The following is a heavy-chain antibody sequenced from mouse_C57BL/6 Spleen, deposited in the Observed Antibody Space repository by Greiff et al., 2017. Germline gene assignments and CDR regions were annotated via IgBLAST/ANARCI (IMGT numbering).Heavy chain of an antibody. CDR3: ASLTTGVDYAMDY. CDR1: GFSLTSYG. J-gene: IGHJ4*01. Sequence: VQLQESGPGLVQPSQSLSITCTVSGFSLTSYGVHWVRQSPGKGLEWLGVIWSGGSTDYNAAFISRLSISKDNSKGQVFFKMNSLQADDTAIYYCASLTTGVDYAMDYWGQGTSVTVSS. V-gene: IGHV2-2*01. D-gene: IGHD1-1*01. CDR2: IWSGGST.